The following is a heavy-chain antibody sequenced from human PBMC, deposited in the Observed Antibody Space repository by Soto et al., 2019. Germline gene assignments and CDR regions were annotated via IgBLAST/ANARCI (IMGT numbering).Heavy chain of an antibody. CDR2: IFYSGST. V-gene: IGHV4-39*01. CDR1: GGSISSSSYY. CDR3: ARHLTYCSAGSCYSDFPYYGMDV. J-gene: IGHJ6*02. D-gene: IGHD2-15*01. Sequence: QLQLQESGPGLVKPSETLSLTCTVSGGSISSSSYYWGWIRQPPGKGLEWIGSIFYSGSTYYNPSLKSRVTISVDTSKNQFPLKLSSVTAAYTAVYYCARHLTYCSAGSCYSDFPYYGMDVWGQGTTVTVSS.